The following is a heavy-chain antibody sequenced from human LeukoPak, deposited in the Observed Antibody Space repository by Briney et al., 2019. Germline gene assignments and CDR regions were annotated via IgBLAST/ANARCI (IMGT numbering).Heavy chain of an antibody. CDR1: GFTFSGFA. J-gene: IGHJ4*02. V-gene: IGHV3-23*01. Sequence: GGSLRLSCAASGFTFSGFAMSWVRQAPGKGLEWVSTITDSGDTTYSADSVKGRFTISRDNSKNTLYLQMNSLRAEDTAVYYCAKDGALSTSWYFYCDYWGQGTLVTVSS. D-gene: IGHD2-2*01. CDR3: AKDGALSTSWYFYCDY. CDR2: ITDSGDTT.